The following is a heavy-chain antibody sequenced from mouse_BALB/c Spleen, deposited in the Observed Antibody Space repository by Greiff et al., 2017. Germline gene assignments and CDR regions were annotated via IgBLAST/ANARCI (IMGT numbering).Heavy chain of an antibody. J-gene: IGHJ4*01. D-gene: IGHD3-1*01. V-gene: IGHV5-6-5*01. CDR2: ISSGGST. CDR1: GFTFSSYA. CDR3: ARRPGHYYAMDY. Sequence: EVMLVESGGGLVKPGGSLKLSCAASGFTFSSYAMSWVRQTPEKRLEWVASISSGGSTYYPDSVKGRFTISRDNARNILYLQMSSLRSEDTAMYYCARRPGHYYAMDYWGQGTSVTVSS.